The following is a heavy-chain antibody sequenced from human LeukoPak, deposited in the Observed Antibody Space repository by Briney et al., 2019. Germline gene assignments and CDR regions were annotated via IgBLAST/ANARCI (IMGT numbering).Heavy chain of an antibody. CDR1: GGSFSGYY. CDR3: AREDIVVVPAAIRGFDWFDP. V-gene: IGHV4-34*01. J-gene: IGHJ5*02. Sequence: PSETLSLTCAVYGGSFSGYYWSWIRQPPGKGLEWIGEINHSGSTNYNPSLKSRVTISVDTSKNQFSLKPSSVTAADTAVYYCAREDIVVVPAAIRGFDWFDPWGQGTLVTVSS. D-gene: IGHD2-2*01. CDR2: INHSGST.